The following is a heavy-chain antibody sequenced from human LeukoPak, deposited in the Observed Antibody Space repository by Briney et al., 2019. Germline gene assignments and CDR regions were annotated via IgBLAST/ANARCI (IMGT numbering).Heavy chain of an antibody. CDR1: GFTFSSYE. J-gene: IGHJ3*02. Sequence: PGGSLRLSCAASGFTFSSYEMSWVRQAPGKGLEWVSYISSSGSTIYYADSVRGRFTMSRDNAKNSLYLQMNSLRAEDTAVYYCARDRSLVAADSSAFDIWGQGTVVTVSS. CDR3: ARDRSLVAADSSAFDI. D-gene: IGHD2-15*01. V-gene: IGHV3-48*03. CDR2: ISSSGSTI.